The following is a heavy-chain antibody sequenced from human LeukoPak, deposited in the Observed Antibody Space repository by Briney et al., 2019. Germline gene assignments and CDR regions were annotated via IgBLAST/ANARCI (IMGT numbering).Heavy chain of an antibody. Sequence: PSGGPSLTRTVAGDSICRGYFWGWIGKPPGKGRGGFGEIFQSGTTYSNPSLQRRVPLSVDTPKNHFPLKLPSVTAAEPAVYYCARAVRMSGSYHKTLSTWFDLGGEGIFVTLSS. CDR3: ARAVRMSGSYHKTLSTWFDL. V-gene: IGHV4-38-2*02. CDR2: IFQSGTT. D-gene: IGHD3-10*01. CDR1: GDSICRGYF. J-gene: IGHJ5*02.